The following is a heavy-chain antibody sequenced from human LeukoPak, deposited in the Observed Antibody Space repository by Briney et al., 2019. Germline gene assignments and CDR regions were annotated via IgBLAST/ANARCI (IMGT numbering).Heavy chain of an antibody. J-gene: IGHJ5*02. CDR1: GGSISSGGYS. Sequence: SETLSLTCAVSGGSISSGGYSWSWIRQPPGKGLEWIGYIYHSGSTYYNPSLKSRVTISVDRSKNQFSLKLSSVTAADTAVYYCARDSRYCSSTSCYTRWFDPWGQGTLVTVSS. V-gene: IGHV4-30-2*01. CDR2: IYHSGST. CDR3: ARDSRYCSSTSCYTRWFDP. D-gene: IGHD2-2*02.